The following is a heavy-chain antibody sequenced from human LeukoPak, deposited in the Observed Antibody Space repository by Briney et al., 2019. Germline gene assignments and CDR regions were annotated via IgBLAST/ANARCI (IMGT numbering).Heavy chain of an antibody. CDR3: ARGYDYVWGSYPVDY. Sequence: ASVKVSCKASGYTFTSYGISWVRQAPGQGLEWMGWISAYNGNTNYAQKLQGRVTMTTGTSTSTAYMELRSLRSDDTAVYYCARGYDYVWGSYPVDYWGQGTLVTVSS. CDR1: GYTFTSYG. CDR2: ISAYNGNT. D-gene: IGHD3-16*02. V-gene: IGHV1-18*01. J-gene: IGHJ4*02.